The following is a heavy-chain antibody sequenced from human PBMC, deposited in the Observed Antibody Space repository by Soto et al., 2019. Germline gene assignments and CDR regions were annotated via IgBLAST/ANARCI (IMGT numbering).Heavy chain of an antibody. J-gene: IGHJ5*02. Sequence: ASVKVSCKASGYTFTSYGISWVRQAPGQGLEWMGWISAYNGNTNYAQKLQGRVTMTTDTSTSTAYMELRSLRSDDTAVFYFARVETPYDFWSGYCDHWGQGTLVTVSS. CDR3: ARVETPYDFWSGYCDH. D-gene: IGHD3-3*01. V-gene: IGHV1-18*01. CDR2: ISAYNGNT. CDR1: GYTFTSYG.